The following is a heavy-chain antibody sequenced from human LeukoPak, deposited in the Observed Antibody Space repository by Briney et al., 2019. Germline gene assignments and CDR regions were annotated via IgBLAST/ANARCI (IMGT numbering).Heavy chain of an antibody. CDR3: ARTRYYYYMDV. J-gene: IGHJ6*03. Sequence: GGSLRLSCAASGFTLSSYAMHWVRQAPGKGLEYVSAISSNGGSTYYANSVKGRFTISRDNSKNTLYLQMGSLRAEDMAVYYCARTRYYYYMDVWGKGTTVTISS. V-gene: IGHV3-64*01. CDR1: GFTLSSYA. CDR2: ISSNGGST.